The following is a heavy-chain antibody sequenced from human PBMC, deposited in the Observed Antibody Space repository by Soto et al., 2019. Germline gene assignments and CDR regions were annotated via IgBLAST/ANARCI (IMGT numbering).Heavy chain of an antibody. D-gene: IGHD6-13*01. V-gene: IGHV4-31*03. CDR2: IYYSGST. CDR3: ARRYSSSFDY. J-gene: IGHJ4*02. CDR1: GGSIGSGGYY. Sequence: SETLPLTCTVSGGSIGSGGYYWSWIRQHPGKGLEWIEYIYYSGSTNYNPSLKSRVTISVDTSKNQFSLKLSSVTAADTAVYYCARRYSSSFDYWGQGTLVTVSS.